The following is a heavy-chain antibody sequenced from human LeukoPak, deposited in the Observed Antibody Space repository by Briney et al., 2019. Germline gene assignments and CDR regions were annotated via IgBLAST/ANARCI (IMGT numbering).Heavy chain of an antibody. CDR2: IIPIFGTA. J-gene: IGHJ4*02. V-gene: IGHV1-69*05. Sequence: SVKVSCKASGGTFSSYAISWVRQAPGQGLEWMGGIIPIFGTANYAQKLQGRVTMTTDTSTSTAYMELRSLRSDDTAVYYCARVRRFYDFWSGYCDYWGQGTLVTVSS. D-gene: IGHD3-3*01. CDR1: GGTFSSYA. CDR3: ARVRRFYDFWSGYCDY.